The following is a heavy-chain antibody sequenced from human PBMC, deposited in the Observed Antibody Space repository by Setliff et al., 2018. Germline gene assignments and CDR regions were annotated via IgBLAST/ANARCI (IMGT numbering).Heavy chain of an antibody. CDR3: AREVGTSTSSDAFDV. Sequence: SETLSLTCTVSGGSISSGDHFWSWIRQPPGKGLEWIAYIYHSGSAYYNPSLKSRVTMSVDTSKNQFSLHLTSVTAADTAVYYCAREVGTSTSSDAFDVWGQGMMVTVSS. CDR2: IYHSGSA. CDR1: GGSISSGDHF. V-gene: IGHV4-30-4*08. D-gene: IGHD1-26*01. J-gene: IGHJ3*01.